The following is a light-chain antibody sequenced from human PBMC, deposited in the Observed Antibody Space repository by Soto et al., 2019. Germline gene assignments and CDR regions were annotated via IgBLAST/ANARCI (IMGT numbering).Light chain of an antibody. V-gene: IGKV3-15*01. CDR3: QQYNNWPPIT. CDR1: QSISNC. CDR2: GAA. J-gene: IGKJ5*01. Sequence: EIVLTQSPATLSLSPGERATLSCRASQSISNCLAWYQQKPGQAPRLLIYGAATRATGIPARFSGSGGGTEFTLTISSLQSEDFAVYYCQQYNNWPPITFGQGTRLEI.